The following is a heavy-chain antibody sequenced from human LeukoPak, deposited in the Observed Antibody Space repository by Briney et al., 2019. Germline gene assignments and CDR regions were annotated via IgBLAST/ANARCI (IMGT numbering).Heavy chain of an antibody. J-gene: IGHJ4*02. Sequence: SVKVSCKASGGTFSSYAISWVRQAPGHGLEWMGRIIPILGIANYAQKFQGRVTITADKSTSTAYMDLSSLRSEDTAVYYCARDFDYYGSGSYLDYWGQGTLVTVSS. D-gene: IGHD3-10*01. CDR3: ARDFDYYGSGSYLDY. V-gene: IGHV1-69*04. CDR1: GGTFSSYA. CDR2: IIPILGIA.